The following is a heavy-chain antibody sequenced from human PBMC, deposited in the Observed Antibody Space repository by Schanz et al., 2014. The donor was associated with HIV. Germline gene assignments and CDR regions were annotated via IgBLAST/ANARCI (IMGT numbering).Heavy chain of an antibody. CDR2: ISAGGGST. J-gene: IGHJ2*01. V-gene: IGHV3-23*01. Sequence: EVQLLESGGGLVQPGGSLRLSCTASGFTFSDYAMSWVRQAPGKGLEWVSAISAGGGSTYYADSVKGRFTISRDNSKNTLYLQMNSLRADDTAVYYCAKGYGDYYWYFDLWGRGTLVTVSS. CDR1: GFTFSDYA. D-gene: IGHD4-17*01. CDR3: AKGYGDYYWYFDL.